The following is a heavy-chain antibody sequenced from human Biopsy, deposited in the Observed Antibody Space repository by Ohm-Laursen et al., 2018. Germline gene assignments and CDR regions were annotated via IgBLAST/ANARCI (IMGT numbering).Heavy chain of an antibody. J-gene: IGHJ4*02. V-gene: IGHV1-46*01. CDR2: INPSGSTT. CDR1: GYSFTSYY. Sequence: ASVKVSCKASGYSFTSYYMHWLRQAPGQGLEWMGMINPSGSTTSYPQIFQGRVTMTRDTSKSTVYVELSSLRSADTAVYFCARNTGWYGDLYYFDYWGQGTLVTVSS. CDR3: ARNTGWYGDLYYFDY. D-gene: IGHD6-19*01.